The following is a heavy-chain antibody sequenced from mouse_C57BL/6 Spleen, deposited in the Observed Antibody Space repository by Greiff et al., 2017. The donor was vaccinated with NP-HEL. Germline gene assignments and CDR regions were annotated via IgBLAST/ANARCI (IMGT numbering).Heavy chain of an antibody. CDR3: AREEDGYGAY. V-gene: IGHV5-16*01. CDR2: INYDGSST. J-gene: IGHJ3*01. D-gene: IGHD2-2*01. Sequence: EVMLVESEGGLVQPGSSMKLSCTASGFTFSDYYMAWVRQVPEKGLEWVANINYDGSSTYYLDSLKSRFIISRDNAKNILYLQMSSLKSEDTATYYCAREEDGYGAYWGQGTLVTVSA. CDR1: GFTFSDYY.